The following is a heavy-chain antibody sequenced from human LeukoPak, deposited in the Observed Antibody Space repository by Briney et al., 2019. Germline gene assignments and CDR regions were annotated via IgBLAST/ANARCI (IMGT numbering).Heavy chain of an antibody. J-gene: IGHJ4*02. CDR3: ARDRGEDYYDSSGYYDY. CDR1: GLPFMSYS. D-gene: IGHD3-22*01. Sequence: GPLRLSCAASGLPFMSYSMNGVRRAPGKGREWVSYISSSTSTIYYADSVKGRFTISRDNAKNSLYLQMNSLRAEDTAVYYCARDRGEDYYDSSGYYDYWGQGTLVTVSS. CDR2: ISSSTSTI. V-gene: IGHV3-48*04.